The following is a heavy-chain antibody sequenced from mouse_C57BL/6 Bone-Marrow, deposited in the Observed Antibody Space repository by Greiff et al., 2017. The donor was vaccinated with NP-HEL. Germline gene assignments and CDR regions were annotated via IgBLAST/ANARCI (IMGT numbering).Heavy chain of an antibody. CDR1: GYSITSGYY. Sequence: EVKLQESGPGLVKPSQSLSLTCSVTGYSITSGYYWNWIRQFPGNKLEWMGYISYDGSNNYNPSLKNRISITRDTSKNQFFLKLTSVTTEDTATYYCAALDYWGQGTTLTVSS. CDR2: ISYDGSN. V-gene: IGHV3-6*01. CDR3: AALDY. J-gene: IGHJ2*01.